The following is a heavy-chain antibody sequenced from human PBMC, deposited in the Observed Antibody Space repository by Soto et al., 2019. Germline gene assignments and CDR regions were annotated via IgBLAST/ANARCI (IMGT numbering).Heavy chain of an antibody. V-gene: IGHV4-39*01. D-gene: IGHD3-3*01. CDR1: GVSISSSSYN. CDR3: ARHNGYYDFWSGYYIGYGMDV. CDR2: IYYSGST. Sequence: ETLCLSCPGSGVSISSSSYNWGWIRQPPGKELEWIGSIYYSGSTYYNPSLKSRVTISVDTSKNQFSLKLSSVTAADKAVYYCARHNGYYDFWSGYYIGYGMDVWGQGTKVTVYS. J-gene: IGHJ6*02.